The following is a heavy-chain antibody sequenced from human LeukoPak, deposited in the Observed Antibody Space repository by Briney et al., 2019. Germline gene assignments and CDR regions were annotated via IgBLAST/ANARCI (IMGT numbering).Heavy chain of an antibody. CDR2: IYYSGST. D-gene: IGHD1-14*01. J-gene: IGHJ5*02. CDR1: GGSFSGYY. CDR3: ARPEEGFTFDP. Sequence: SETLSLTCAVYGGSFSGYYWSWIRQPPGKGLEWIGSIYYSGSTYYNPSLKSRVTISVDTSKNQFSLKLSSVTAADTAVYYCARPEEGFTFDPWGQGTLVTVSS. V-gene: IGHV4-34*01.